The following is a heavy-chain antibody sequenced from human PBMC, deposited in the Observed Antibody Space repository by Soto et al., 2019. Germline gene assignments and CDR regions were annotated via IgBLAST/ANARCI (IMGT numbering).Heavy chain of an antibody. CDR3: ARWSYLDY. D-gene: IGHD3-3*01. CDR2: ISGSDGKT. J-gene: IGHJ4*02. V-gene: IGHV3-23*01. CDR1: GFSFGSYA. Sequence: VGSLRLSCAASGFSFGSYALSRVRQAPGKGLEWVSTISGSDGKTFYADSVKGRFSISRDTSQNTLYLQMNSLRADDTAIYYCARWSYLDYWGQGTRVTVSS.